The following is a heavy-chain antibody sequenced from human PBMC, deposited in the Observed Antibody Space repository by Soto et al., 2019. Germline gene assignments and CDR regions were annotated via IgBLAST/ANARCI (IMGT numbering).Heavy chain of an antibody. CDR2: INHSGST. CDR1: GGSFSGYY. V-gene: IGHV4-34*01. D-gene: IGHD5-12*01. CDR3: ARGLRRGYDVSSNWFDP. J-gene: IGHJ5*02. Sequence: PSETLSLTCAVYGGSFSGYYWSWIRQPPGKGLEWIGEINHSGSTNYNPSLKSRVTISVDTSKNQFSLKLSSVTAADTTVYYCARGLRRGYDVSSNWFDPWGQGTLVTVSS.